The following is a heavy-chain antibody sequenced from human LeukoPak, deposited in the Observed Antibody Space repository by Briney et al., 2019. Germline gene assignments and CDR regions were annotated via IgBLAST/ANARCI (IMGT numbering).Heavy chain of an antibody. V-gene: IGHV4-31*03. CDR2: IYYSGST. CDR3: ARDHKATSSYYYGMDV. CDR1: GGSINSSNYY. Sequence: SETLSLTCTVSGGSINSSNYYWSWIRQPPGKGLEWIGYIYYSGSTYYNPSLKSRVTISVDTSKNQFSLKLSSVTAADTAVYYCARDHKATSSYYYGMDVWGQGTTVTVSS. D-gene: IGHD1-26*01. J-gene: IGHJ6*02.